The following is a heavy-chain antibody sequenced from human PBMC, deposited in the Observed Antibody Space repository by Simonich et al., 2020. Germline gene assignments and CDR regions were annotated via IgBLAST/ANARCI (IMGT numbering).Heavy chain of an antibody. CDR1: GYTFTSYG. CDR3: ARASRGTWWYYYFDY. Sequence: QVQLVQSGAEVKKPGASVKVSCKASGYTFTSYGISWVRQAPGQGLEWMGWISAYKGNTNYAQKLQGGDTMTTDPSTSTAYMELRSLRSDDTAVYYCARASRGTWWYYYFDYWGQGTLVTVSS. D-gene: IGHD2-15*01. CDR2: ISAYKGNT. V-gene: IGHV1-18*01. J-gene: IGHJ4*02.